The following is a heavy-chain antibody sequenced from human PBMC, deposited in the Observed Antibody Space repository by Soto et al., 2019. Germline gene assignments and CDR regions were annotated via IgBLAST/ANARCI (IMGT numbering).Heavy chain of an antibody. Sequence: ASVKVSCKASGGTFSSYTISWVRQAPGQGLEWMGRIIPILGIANYAQKFQGRVTITADESTSTAYMELSSLRSEDTAVYYCARSQGSSTSLEIYYYYYYGMDVWGQGTTVTASS. D-gene: IGHD2-2*01. CDR3: ARSQGSSTSLEIYYYYYYGMDV. CDR2: IIPILGIA. J-gene: IGHJ6*02. V-gene: IGHV1-69*02. CDR1: GGTFSSYT.